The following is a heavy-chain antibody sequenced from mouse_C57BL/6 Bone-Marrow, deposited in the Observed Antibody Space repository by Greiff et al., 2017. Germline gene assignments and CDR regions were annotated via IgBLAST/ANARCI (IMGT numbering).Heavy chain of an antibody. CDR1: GLLLTSYA. D-gene: IGHD4-1*01. CDR2: TWTGGGT. Sequence: VQLVESRPGLVAPSQRPSITCTVSGLLLTSYAISWVRQPPGNGLEWLGVTWTGGGTNYNSSLKSRLSTSKDDSKSQVILKINSLQTDDTAWYYCASSSNCYWYFYVWGTGTTVTISS. CDR3: ASSSNCYWYFYV. J-gene: IGHJ1*03. V-gene: IGHV2-9-1*01.